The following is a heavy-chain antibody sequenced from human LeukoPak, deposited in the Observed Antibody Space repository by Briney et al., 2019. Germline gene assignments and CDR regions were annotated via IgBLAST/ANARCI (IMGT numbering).Heavy chain of an antibody. Sequence: ASVKVSCKASGYTFTSYDINWVRQATGQGLEWMGWINPNSGGTNYAQKFQGRVTMTRDTSISTAYMELSRLRSDDTAVYYCASTGRWLTELDYWGQGTLVTVSS. CDR2: INPNSGGT. D-gene: IGHD3-10*01. CDR3: ASTGRWLTELDY. J-gene: IGHJ4*02. V-gene: IGHV1-2*02. CDR1: GYTFTSYD.